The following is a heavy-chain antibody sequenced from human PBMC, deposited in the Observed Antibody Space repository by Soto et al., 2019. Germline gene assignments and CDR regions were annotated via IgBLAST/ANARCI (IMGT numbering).Heavy chain of an antibody. CDR2: IYYSGST. V-gene: IGHV4-59*08. CDR3: ARQIYYYYYMDV. Sequence: SETLSLTCTVSGGSISSYYWSWIRQPPGKGLEWIGYIYYSGSTNYNPSLKSRVTISVDTSKNQFSLKLSSVTAADTAVYYCARQIYYYYYMDVWGKGTTVTVSS. CDR1: GGSISSYY. J-gene: IGHJ6*03.